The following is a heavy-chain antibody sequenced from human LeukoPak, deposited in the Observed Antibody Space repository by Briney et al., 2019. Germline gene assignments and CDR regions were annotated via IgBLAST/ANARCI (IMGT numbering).Heavy chain of an antibody. Sequence: GGSLRLSCAASGFTFSSYGMHWVRQPPGKGLEWVAFIRYDGSNKYYADSVKGRFTISRDNSKNTLYLQMNSLRAEDTAVYYCAKSRSSYYQLAFDIWGQGTMVTVSS. V-gene: IGHV3-30*02. D-gene: IGHD3-22*01. J-gene: IGHJ3*02. CDR1: GFTFSSYG. CDR3: AKSRSSYYQLAFDI. CDR2: IRYDGSNK.